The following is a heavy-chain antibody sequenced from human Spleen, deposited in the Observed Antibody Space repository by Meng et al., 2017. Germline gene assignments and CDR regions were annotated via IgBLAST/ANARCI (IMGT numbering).Heavy chain of an antibody. V-gene: IGHV2-5*01. CDR1: GFSLSTNGVG. Sequence: SGPTLVKPTQTLTLTCTFSGFSLSTNGVGVGWIRQPPGKALEWLALIYWNDDKLYSPSLKSRLAITKDTSKNQVVLTMTNMDPVDTATYYCARALYSSSWYRDYYYYYGMDVWGQGTTVTVSS. CDR3: ARALYSSSWYRDYYYYYGMDV. CDR2: IYWNDDK. D-gene: IGHD6-13*01. J-gene: IGHJ6*02.